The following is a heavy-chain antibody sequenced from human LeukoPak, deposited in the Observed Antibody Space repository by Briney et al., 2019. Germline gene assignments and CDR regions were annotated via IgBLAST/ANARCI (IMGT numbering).Heavy chain of an antibody. Sequence: GSLRLSCAASGFAFSAYWMQWVRQAPGKGLEWVSRINEDATTITYADSVKGRFIISRDNSKKSLYLQMNNLRAEDTAVYYCVRDLILVWTPGDDFDFWGQGTLVIVSS. D-gene: IGHD3-16*01. CDR3: VRDLILVWTPGDDFDF. CDR1: GFAFSAYW. V-gene: IGHV3-74*01. CDR2: INEDATTI. J-gene: IGHJ4*02.